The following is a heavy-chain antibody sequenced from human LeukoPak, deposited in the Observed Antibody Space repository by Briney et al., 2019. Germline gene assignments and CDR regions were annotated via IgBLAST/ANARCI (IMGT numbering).Heavy chain of an antibody. Sequence: GGSLRLSCAASGFTFSSYSMNWVRQAPGKGLEWVSSISSSSSYIYYADSVKGRLTISRDNAKNSLYLQMNSLRAEDTAVYYCAEEIAARPGGYWGQGTLVTVSS. CDR3: AEEIAARPGGY. J-gene: IGHJ4*02. D-gene: IGHD6-6*01. CDR2: ISSSSSYI. V-gene: IGHV3-21*01. CDR1: GFTFSSYS.